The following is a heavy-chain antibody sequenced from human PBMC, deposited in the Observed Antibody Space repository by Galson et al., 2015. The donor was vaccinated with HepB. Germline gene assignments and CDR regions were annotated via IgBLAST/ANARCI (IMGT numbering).Heavy chain of an antibody. D-gene: IGHD5-24*01. CDR3: ARGQRWLQLPFDY. CDR1: GGSFSGYY. V-gene: IGHV4-34*01. Sequence: ETLSLTCAVYGGSFSGYYWSWIRQPPGKGLEWIGEINHSGSTNYNPSLKSRVTISVDTSKNQFSLKLSSVTAADTAVYYCARGQRWLQLPFDYWGQGTLVTVSS. J-gene: IGHJ4*02. CDR2: INHSGST.